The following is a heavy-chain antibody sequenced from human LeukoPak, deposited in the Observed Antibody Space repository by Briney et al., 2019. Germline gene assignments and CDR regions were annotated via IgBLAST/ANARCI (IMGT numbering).Heavy chain of an antibody. Sequence: GGSLRLSCAASGFTFSNYWMSWVRQAPGKGLEWVANIKEDGSEKYYVDSVKGRFTISRDNAKNSVYLQMNSLRAEDTAVYYCARAYPPYRAAAGTFDYWGQGTLVTVSS. CDR2: IKEDGSEK. CDR3: ARAYPPYRAAAGTFDY. CDR1: GFTFSNYW. D-gene: IGHD6-13*01. J-gene: IGHJ4*02. V-gene: IGHV3-7*02.